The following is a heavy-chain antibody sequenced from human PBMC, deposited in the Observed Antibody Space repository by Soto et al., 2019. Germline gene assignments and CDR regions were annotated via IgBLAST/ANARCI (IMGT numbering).Heavy chain of an antibody. V-gene: IGHV4-34*01. D-gene: IGHD1-20*01. CDR3: ARSNREGLTGTTWLYYFDY. CDR2: INHSGST. CDR1: GGSFSGFY. J-gene: IGHJ4*02. Sequence: QVQLQQWGAGLLKPSETLSLTCAVSGGSFSGFYWTWIRQPPGKGLEWIGEINHSGSTNYNPSLKSRVTVSVDTSKNQFSLKLSSVPAADTAVYYCARSNREGLTGTTWLYYFDYWGQGTLVTVSS.